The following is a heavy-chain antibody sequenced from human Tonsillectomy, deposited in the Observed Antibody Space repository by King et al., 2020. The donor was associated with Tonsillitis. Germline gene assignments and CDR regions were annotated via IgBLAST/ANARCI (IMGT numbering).Heavy chain of an antibody. CDR2: INPNSGGT. J-gene: IGHJ3*02. CDR1: GYTFTGYY. Sequence: VQLVESGAEVKKPGASVKVSCKASGYTFTGYYMHWVRQAPGQGLEWMGWINPNSGGTNYAQKFQGRVTMTRDTSISTASMELSRLRSDDTAVYYCARDIGGMIVDAFDIWGQGTMVTVSS. D-gene: IGHD3-22*01. V-gene: IGHV1-2*02. CDR3: ARDIGGMIVDAFDI.